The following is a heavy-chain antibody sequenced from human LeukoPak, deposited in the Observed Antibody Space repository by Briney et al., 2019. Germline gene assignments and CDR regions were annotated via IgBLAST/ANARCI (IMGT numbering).Heavy chain of an antibody. CDR1: GFTFSSYG. D-gene: IGHD3-10*01. CDR3: AKEIYFGSGSYCDY. J-gene: IGHJ4*02. CDR2: ISHDGSNK. Sequence: GRSLRLSCAASGFTFSSYGMHWVRQAPGKGLEWVAVISHDGSNKYYEDSVKGRFTISRDNSKNTLYLQMNSLRAEDTAIYYCAKEIYFGSGSYCDYWGQGTLVTVSS. V-gene: IGHV3-30*18.